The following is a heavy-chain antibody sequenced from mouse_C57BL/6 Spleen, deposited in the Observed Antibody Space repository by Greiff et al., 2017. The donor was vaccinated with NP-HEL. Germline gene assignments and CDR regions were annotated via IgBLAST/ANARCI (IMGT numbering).Heavy chain of an antibody. CDR2: IDPANGNT. Sequence: VQLQQSVAELVRPGASVKLSCTASGFNIKNTYMHWVKQRPDQGLEWIGRIDPANGNTKYAPKLKGKATLTADKSSSTAYMQLSSLTSEDSAVYFCARESSLYYFDYWGQGTTRTVSS. V-gene: IGHV14-3*01. CDR1: GFNIKNTY. J-gene: IGHJ2*01. D-gene: IGHD1-1*01. CDR3: ARESSLYYFDY.